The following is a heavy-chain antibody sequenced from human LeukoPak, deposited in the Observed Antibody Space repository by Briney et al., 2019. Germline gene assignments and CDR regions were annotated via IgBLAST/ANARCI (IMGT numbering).Heavy chain of an antibody. CDR2: ISAYNGNT. CDR1: GYTFTSYG. J-gene: IGHJ4*02. CDR3: ARVVRELHLLDY. D-gene: IGHD3-10*01. Sequence: ASVKVSCKASGYTFTSYGISGVRQAPGQGLEWMGWISAYNGNTKYAQKLQGRVTMTTDTSTSTAYMELRSLRSDDTAVYYCARVVRELHLLDYWGQGTLVTVSS. V-gene: IGHV1-18*01.